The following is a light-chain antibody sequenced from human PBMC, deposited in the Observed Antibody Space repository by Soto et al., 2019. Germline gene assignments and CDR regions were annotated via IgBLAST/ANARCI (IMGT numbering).Light chain of an antibody. V-gene: IGKV3-11*01. Sequence: EIVLTQSPATLPLSPGERATLSCRASQSVSSYLAWYQQKPCQAPRLLIYDASNRATAIPARFSGSGSGTDFPLTISSLEPEDFAVYYCQQRRNWPPYTFGQGTKLEIK. CDR2: DAS. CDR3: QQRRNWPPYT. J-gene: IGKJ2*01. CDR1: QSVSSY.